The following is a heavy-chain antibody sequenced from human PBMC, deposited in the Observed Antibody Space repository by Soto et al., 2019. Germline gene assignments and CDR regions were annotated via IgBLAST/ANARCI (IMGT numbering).Heavy chain of an antibody. D-gene: IGHD2-15*01. J-gene: IGHJ4*02. CDR1: GASITYGAYS. Sequence: QLQLHMSGSGLVKPSQTLSLTCTVSGASITYGAYSWSWIRQTPGKGLEWIGYINHLESTFYNPSFESRLPLSIDRTKNLFSLILRFMSAGERAVFFCARGGGFDSLDYWGQGILVTVPS. V-gene: IGHV4-30-2*01. CDR3: ARGGGFDSLDY. CDR2: INHLEST.